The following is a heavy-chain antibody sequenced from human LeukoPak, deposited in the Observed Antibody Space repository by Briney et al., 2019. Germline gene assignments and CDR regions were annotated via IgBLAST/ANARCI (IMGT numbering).Heavy chain of an antibody. J-gene: IGHJ4*02. V-gene: IGHV4-34*01. CDR1: GGSFSGYY. CDR3: ARGYGDYRHFDY. D-gene: IGHD4-17*01. Sequence: SSETLSLTCAVYGGSFSGYYWSWIRQPPGKGLEWIGEINHSGSTNYNPSLKSRVTISVDTSKNQFSLKLSSVTAADTAVYYCARGYGDYRHFDYWGQGTLVTVSS. CDR2: INHSGST.